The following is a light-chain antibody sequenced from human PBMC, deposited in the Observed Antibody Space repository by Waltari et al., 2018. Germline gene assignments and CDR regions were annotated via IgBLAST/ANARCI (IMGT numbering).Light chain of an antibody. CDR2: EAS. V-gene: IGKV3-11*01. CDR1: QSVSRS. CDR3: QQRSNWPPVT. Sequence: EIVLTQSPATLSLSPGERATLSCRASQSVSRSLAWYQHKPGQAPRLLIYEASNRATGIPARFSGSGSGTDFTLTISSLEPEDFAVYYWQQRSNWPPVTFGQGTRLEIK. J-gene: IGKJ5*01.